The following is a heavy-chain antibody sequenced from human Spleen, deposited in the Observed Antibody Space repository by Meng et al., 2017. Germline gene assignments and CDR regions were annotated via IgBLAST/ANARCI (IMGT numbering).Heavy chain of an antibody. CDR1: GFTFAEYA. J-gene: IGHJ3*02. Sequence: GGPLRLSCAASGFTFAEYAMHWVRQAPGKGLEWVSGITWNSGTIHYVDSVKGRFAISRDNAKNSLYLQMNSLRAEDMALYYCAKDYYYDSSGSLIGGAFDIWGQGTMVTVSS. D-gene: IGHD3-22*01. CDR2: ITWNSGTI. V-gene: IGHV3-9*03. CDR3: AKDYYYDSSGSLIGGAFDI.